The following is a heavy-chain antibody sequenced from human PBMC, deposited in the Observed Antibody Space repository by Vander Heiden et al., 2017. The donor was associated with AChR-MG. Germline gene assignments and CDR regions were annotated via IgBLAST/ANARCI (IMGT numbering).Heavy chain of an antibody. J-gene: IGHJ4*02. CDR1: GFTFTRFA. V-gene: IGHV3-30-3*01. CDR2: ISSDGITK. D-gene: IGHD5-12*01. Sequence: QVQLVESGGGVVQPGMSLRLSCAASGFTFTRFAMHWVRQAPGKGLEWAAIISSDGITKYYADSVKGRFSISRDNSKNTLSLQMNSLTVDDTAVYYCAKDLSGYGGFDYWGQGTLVTVSS. CDR3: AKDLSGYGGFDY.